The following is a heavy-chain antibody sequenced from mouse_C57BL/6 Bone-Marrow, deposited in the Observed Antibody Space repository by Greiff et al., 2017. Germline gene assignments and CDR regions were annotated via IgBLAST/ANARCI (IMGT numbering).Heavy chain of an antibody. D-gene: IGHD2-4*01. CDR2: INPNNGGT. Sequence: EVKLMESGPELVKPGASVKMSCKASGYTFTDYNMHWVKQSHGKSLEWIGYINPNNGGTSYNQKFKGKATLTVNKSSSTAYMELRSLTSEDSAVYYCARSDYGWFAYWGQGTLVTVSA. V-gene: IGHV1-22*01. J-gene: IGHJ3*01. CDR1: GYTFTDYN. CDR3: ARSDYGWFAY.